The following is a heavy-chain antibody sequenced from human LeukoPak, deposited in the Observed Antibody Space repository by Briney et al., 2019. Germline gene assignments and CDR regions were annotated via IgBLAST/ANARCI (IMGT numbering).Heavy chain of an antibody. CDR3: ARDFCSSEACPFRDDAFDI. Sequence: GGSLRLSCAASGFTFSDYYIHWVRQAPGKGLEWVALIWFDGSTRFHADSVKGRFTISRDNFKSTVYLQMDSLRAEDTAVYYCARDFCSSEACPFRDDAFDIWGQGTKVTVSS. J-gene: IGHJ3*02. CDR1: GFTFSDYY. CDR2: IWFDGSTR. V-gene: IGHV3-33*01. D-gene: IGHD2-2*01.